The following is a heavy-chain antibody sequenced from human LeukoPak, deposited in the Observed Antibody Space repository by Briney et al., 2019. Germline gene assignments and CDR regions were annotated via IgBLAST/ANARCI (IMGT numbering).Heavy chain of an antibody. V-gene: IGHV1-69*13. CDR2: IIPIFGTA. Sequence: GASVKVSCKASGYTFTSYGISWVRQAPGQGLEWMGGIIPIFGTANYAQKFQGRVTITADESTSTAYMELSSLRSEDTAVYYCARSFTYSNPYGMDVWGQGTTVTVSS. CDR3: ARSFTYSNPYGMDV. D-gene: IGHD2-21*01. CDR1: GYTFTSYG. J-gene: IGHJ6*02.